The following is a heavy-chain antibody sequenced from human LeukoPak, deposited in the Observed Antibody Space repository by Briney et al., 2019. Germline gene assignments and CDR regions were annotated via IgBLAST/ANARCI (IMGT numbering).Heavy chain of an antibody. CDR3: ARGITIFGVVIIGWFDP. CDR1: GGSISSGSYY. J-gene: IGHJ5*02. CDR2: IYTSGST. Sequence: SQTLSPTCTVSGGSISSGSYYWSWIRQPAGKGLEWIGRIYTSGSTNYNPSLKSRVTISVDTSKNQFSLKLSSVTAADTAVYYCARGITIFGVVIIGWFDPWGQGTLVTVSS. D-gene: IGHD3-3*01. V-gene: IGHV4-61*02.